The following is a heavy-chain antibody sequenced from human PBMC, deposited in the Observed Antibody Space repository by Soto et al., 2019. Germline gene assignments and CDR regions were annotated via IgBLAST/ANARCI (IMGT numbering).Heavy chain of an antibody. CDR1: GGSISSYY. J-gene: IGHJ6*03. Sequence: QVQLQESGPGLVKPSETLSLTCTVSGGSISSYYWSWIRQPPGKGLEWIGYIYYSGSTNYNPSLKSRVTISVDTSKNQFSLKLSSVTAAGTAVYYCARGKKQLGYYYYHMDVWGKGTTVTVSS. V-gene: IGHV4-59*01. CDR2: IYYSGST. D-gene: IGHD6-13*01. CDR3: ARGKKQLGYYYYHMDV.